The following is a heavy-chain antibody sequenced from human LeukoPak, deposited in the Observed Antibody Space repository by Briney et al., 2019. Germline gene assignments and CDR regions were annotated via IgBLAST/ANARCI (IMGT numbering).Heavy chain of an antibody. D-gene: IGHD6-13*01. CDR3: ARKKLVARGYFDF. J-gene: IGHJ4*02. Sequence: SETLSLTCTVSGDSISNSGYYWDWIRQPPGKGLEWIGSINHSGTTYYEPSLKSRVTISVDASKNQFSLKLSSVTAADTTIYYCARKKLVARGYFDFWGRGIPVTVSS. V-gene: IGHV4-39*01. CDR2: INHSGTT. CDR1: GDSISNSGYY.